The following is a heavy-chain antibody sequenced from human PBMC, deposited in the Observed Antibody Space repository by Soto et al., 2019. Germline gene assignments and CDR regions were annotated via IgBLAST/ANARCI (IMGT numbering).Heavy chain of an antibody. V-gene: IGHV4-31*03. CDR3: ARGYRQSGYSSSWVFDY. D-gene: IGHD6-13*01. J-gene: IGHJ4*02. CDR1: GGSINSGGYY. CDR2: MYYSGST. Sequence: QVQLRESGPGLVKPSQTLSLTCTVSGGSINSGGYYSNWIRQHPGKGLEWIGYMYYSGSTYYNPLLRSRVIISADTSENHFSLKLSSVTAADTAVYFCARGYRQSGYSSSWVFDYWGQGTLVNVSS.